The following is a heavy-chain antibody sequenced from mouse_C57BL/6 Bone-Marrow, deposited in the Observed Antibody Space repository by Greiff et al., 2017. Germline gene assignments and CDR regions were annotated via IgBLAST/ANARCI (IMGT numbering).Heavy chain of an antibody. CDR1: GYTFTSYW. D-gene: IGHD2-4*01. J-gene: IGHJ4*01. V-gene: IGHV1-55*01. CDR3: ARGSITRAMDY. Sequence: QVQLQQPGAELVKPGASVKMSCKASGYTFTSYWITWVKQRPGQGLEWIGDIYPGSGSTTYNEKFKSKATLTVDTSSSTAYMQLSSLTSEDSAVSCCARGSITRAMDYWGQGTSVTVSS. CDR2: IYPGSGST.